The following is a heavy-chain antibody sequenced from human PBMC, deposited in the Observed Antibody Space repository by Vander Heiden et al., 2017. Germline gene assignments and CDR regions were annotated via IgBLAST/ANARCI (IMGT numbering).Heavy chain of an antibody. Sequence: EVQLLESGGGLVQPGGSLRLSCAASGFTCSSYVMSWVRQAPGKGLEWVSAISGSGGSTYYADSVKGRFTISRDNSKNTLDLQMNSLRAEETAVYYCAKRGGGRQLVPGGVDVWGQGTTVTVSS. CDR3: AKRGGGRQLVPGGVDV. J-gene: IGHJ6*02. V-gene: IGHV3-23*01. CDR1: GFTCSSYV. D-gene: IGHD6-13*01. CDR2: ISGSGGST.